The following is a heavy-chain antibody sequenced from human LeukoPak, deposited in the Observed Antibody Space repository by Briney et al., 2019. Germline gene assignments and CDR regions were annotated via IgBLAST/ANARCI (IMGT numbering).Heavy chain of an antibody. Sequence: SETLSLTCTVSGYSISSGYYWGWIRQPPGKGLERIGSIYHSGSTYYNPSLRVTISVDTSKNQFSLNLSSVTAADTAVYYCTRVLSADKAFDIWGQGTMVTVSS. CDR2: IYHSGST. CDR3: TRVLSADKAFDI. V-gene: IGHV4-38-2*02. J-gene: IGHJ3*02. D-gene: IGHD3-16*02. CDR1: GYSISSGYY.